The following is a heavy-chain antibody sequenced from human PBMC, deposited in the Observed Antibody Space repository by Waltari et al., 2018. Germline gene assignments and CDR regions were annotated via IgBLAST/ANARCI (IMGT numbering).Heavy chain of an antibody. Sequence: QVQLQESGPGLVKPSQTLSLTCTVSGASISSPNFFWSWIRQPAGTGLQWIGRISSGGDTNYNPSLKSRVTISLDTSKNQFSLTLTPVTAADTAVYFCARGGYWGQGTQVTVSS. V-gene: IGHV4-61*02. CDR2: ISSGGDT. CDR3: ARGGY. J-gene: IGHJ4*02. CDR1: GASISSPNFF.